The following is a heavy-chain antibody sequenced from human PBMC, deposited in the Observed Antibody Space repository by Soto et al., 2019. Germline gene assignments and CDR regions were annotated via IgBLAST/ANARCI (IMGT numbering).Heavy chain of an antibody. Sequence: SETLSLTCAVYGGSFSGYYWSWIRQPPGKGLEWIGEINHSGSTNYNPSLKSRVTISVDTSKNQFSLKMSSVTAADTAVYYCARGWRQLVPNWFDPWGQGTLVTVSS. CDR1: GGSFSGYY. J-gene: IGHJ5*02. CDR2: INHSGST. V-gene: IGHV4-34*01. D-gene: IGHD6-6*01. CDR3: ARGWRQLVPNWFDP.